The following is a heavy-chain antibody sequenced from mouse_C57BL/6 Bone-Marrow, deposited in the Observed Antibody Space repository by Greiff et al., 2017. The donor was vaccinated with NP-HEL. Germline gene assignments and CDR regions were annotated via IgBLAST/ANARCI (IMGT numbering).Heavy chain of an antibody. CDR2: IHPNSGST. D-gene: IGHD1-1*01. CDR1: GYTFTSYW. CDR3: ARSPYHGSSHYWYFDV. J-gene: IGHJ1*03. Sequence: QVQLQQPGAELVKPGASVKLSCKASGYTFTSYWMHWVKQRPGQGLEWIGMIHPNSGSTNYNEKFKSKATLTVDKSSSTAYMQLGSLTSGDSAVYDCARSPYHGSSHYWYFDVGGTGTTVTVAS. V-gene: IGHV1-64*01.